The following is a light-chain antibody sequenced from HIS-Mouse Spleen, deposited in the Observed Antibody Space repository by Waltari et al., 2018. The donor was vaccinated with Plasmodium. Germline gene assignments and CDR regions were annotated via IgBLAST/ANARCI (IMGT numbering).Light chain of an antibody. CDR3: QQYNNWSFT. V-gene: IGKV3-15*01. J-gene: IGKJ3*01. CDR2: GAS. Sequence: EIVLTQSPPTLSVSPGEKATPSCRASQSVSSNLAWYQQKPGQAPRLLIYGASTRDTGIPARFSGSGSGTEFTLTISSLQSEDFAVYYCQQYNNWSFTFGPGTKVDIK. CDR1: QSVSSN.